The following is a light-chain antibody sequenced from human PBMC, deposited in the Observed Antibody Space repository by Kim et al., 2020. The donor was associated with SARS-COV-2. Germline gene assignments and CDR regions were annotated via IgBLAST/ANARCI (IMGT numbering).Light chain of an antibody. J-gene: IGLJ3*02. CDR3: QVWDSSSGHRV. Sequence: APGKAARITRGGNNIGSKSVHWYQRKPGQAPVLVMYYDSDRPSGIPERFSGSNSGNTATLTIRRVEAGDEADYYCQVWDSSSGHRVFGGGTQRTVL. V-gene: IGLV3-21*04. CDR1: NIGSKS. CDR2: YDS.